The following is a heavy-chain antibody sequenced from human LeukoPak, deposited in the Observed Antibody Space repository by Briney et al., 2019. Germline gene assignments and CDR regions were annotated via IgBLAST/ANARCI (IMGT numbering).Heavy chain of an antibody. CDR2: IYYTGST. V-gene: IGHV4-59*01. CDR3: ARELRNTYYDSIASGAF. Sequence: SETLSLTCGVSGGAITNYYWNWIRQAPGKGLEWLGYIYYTGSTTYNPSVKSRITISLDTSKKQISLKLRSVTAADTAVYYCARELRNTYYDSIASGAFWGQGTMVSVS. D-gene: IGHD3-22*01. CDR1: GGAITNYY. J-gene: IGHJ3*01.